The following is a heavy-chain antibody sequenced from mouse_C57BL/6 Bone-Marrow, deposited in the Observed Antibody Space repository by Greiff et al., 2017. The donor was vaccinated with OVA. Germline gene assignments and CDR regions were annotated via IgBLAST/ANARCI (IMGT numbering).Heavy chain of an antibody. CDR1: GYTFTDYY. V-gene: IGHV1-26*01. CDR3: ARPFDGSSHYFDY. J-gene: IGHJ2*01. Sequence: VQLQQSGPELVKPGASVKISCKASGYTFTDYYMNWVKQSHGKSLEWIGDINPNNGGTSYNQKFKGKATLTVDKSSSTAYMELRSLTSEDSAVYYCARPFDGSSHYFDYWGQGTTLTVSS. D-gene: IGHD1-1*01. CDR2: INPNNGGT.